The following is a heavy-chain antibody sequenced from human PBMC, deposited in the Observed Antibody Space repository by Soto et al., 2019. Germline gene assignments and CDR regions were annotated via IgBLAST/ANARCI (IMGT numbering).Heavy chain of an antibody. Sequence: SETLSLTCSVSGDSISQFYWGWIRQTPGKALEWIGYISSNGSPTYSPSLKSRVTISLATSDNRFSLRLFSTTAADAAIYYCVRHSPTSRYAGLIDLWGQGTPVTVSS. D-gene: IGHD2-2*01. CDR1: GDSISQFY. CDR3: VRHSPTSRYAGLIDL. V-gene: IGHV4-59*08. CDR2: ISSNGSP. J-gene: IGHJ5*02.